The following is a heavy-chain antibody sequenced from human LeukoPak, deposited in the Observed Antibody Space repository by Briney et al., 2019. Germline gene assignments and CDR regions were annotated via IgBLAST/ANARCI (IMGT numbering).Heavy chain of an antibody. J-gene: IGHJ4*02. V-gene: IGHV4-4*07. CDR3: ASTAAGTRWYYFDY. D-gene: IGHD6-13*01. CDR1: GGSISSYY. CDR2: IYTSGST. Sequence: SETLSLTCTVSGGSISSYYWSWIRQPAGKGLEWIGRIYTSGSTNYNPSLKSRVTMSVDTSKNQFSLKLSSVTAADTAVYYCASTAAGTRWYYFDYWGQGTLVTVSS.